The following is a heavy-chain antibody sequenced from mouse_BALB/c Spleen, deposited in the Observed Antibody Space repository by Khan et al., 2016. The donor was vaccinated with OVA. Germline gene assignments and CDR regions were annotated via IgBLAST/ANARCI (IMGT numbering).Heavy chain of an antibody. D-gene: IGHD3-3*01. CDR2: INPKNGVT. J-gene: IGHJ4*01. Sequence: VQLKASGPELVKPGASVKISCKTSGYTFTEYTLHWVKQSHGKSLEWIGVINPKNGVTSYNQKFKGKATLTVDKSSSTAYMEFRSLTSEDSAVYYCARDAGRYWGQGTSVTVSS. CDR1: GYTFTEYT. CDR3: ARDAGRY. V-gene: IGHV1-18*01.